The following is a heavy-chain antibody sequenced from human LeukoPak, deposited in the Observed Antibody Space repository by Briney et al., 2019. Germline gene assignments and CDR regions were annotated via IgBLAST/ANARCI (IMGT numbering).Heavy chain of an antibody. CDR3: VRVMIYYMDV. CDR2: ISSSGGDI. CDR1: EFTFRNYE. D-gene: IGHD3/OR15-3a*01. Sequence: PGGSLRLSCAASEFTFRNYEINWVRQAPGKGLEWVSYISSSGGDIYYADSVKGRFTISRDNAKNSVYLQMDSLRAEDTAGYYCVRVMIYYMDVWGRGTTVTVSS. J-gene: IGHJ6*03. V-gene: IGHV3-48*03.